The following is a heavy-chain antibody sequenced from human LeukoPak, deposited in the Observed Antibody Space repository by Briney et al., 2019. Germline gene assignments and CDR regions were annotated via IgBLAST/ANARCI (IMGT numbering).Heavy chain of an antibody. Sequence: PGGSLRLSCAASGFTFSSYWMNWVRQAPGKGLEWVANTKQNGREKYYVDSVKGRFTISRDNAKNSLYLQMNSLRAEDTAVYYCARDLDPSSSPFPYYFDYWGQGTLVTVSS. CDR1: GFTFSSYW. V-gene: IGHV3-7*01. J-gene: IGHJ4*02. CDR3: ARDLDPSSSPFPYYFDY. D-gene: IGHD6-6*01. CDR2: TKQNGREK.